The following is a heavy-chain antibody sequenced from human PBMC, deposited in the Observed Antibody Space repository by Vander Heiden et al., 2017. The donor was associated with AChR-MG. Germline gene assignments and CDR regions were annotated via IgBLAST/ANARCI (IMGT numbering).Heavy chain of an antibody. Sequence: QVQLQQWGAGLLKPSETLSLTCAVYGGSFSGYYWSWIRQPPGKGLEWIGEINHSGSTNYNPSLKSRVTISVDTSKNQFSLKLSSVTAADTAVYYCARGYSGYDYYYDYYYGMDVWGQGTTVTVSS. CDR3: ARGYSGYDYYYDYYYGMDV. D-gene: IGHD5-12*01. CDR2: INHSGST. J-gene: IGHJ6*02. CDR1: GGSFSGYY. V-gene: IGHV4-34*01.